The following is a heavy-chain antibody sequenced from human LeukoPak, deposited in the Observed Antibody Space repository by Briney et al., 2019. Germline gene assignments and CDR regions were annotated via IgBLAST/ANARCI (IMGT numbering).Heavy chain of an antibody. CDR2: IYSGGGT. D-gene: IGHD1-14*01. V-gene: IGHV3-66*01. Sequence: GGSLRLSCAAWGLTVSSSYMNWGRQAPGKGLEWVSLIYSGGGTYYADSVKGRFTISRDNSKNTLYLQMSSLRAEDTAVYYCVNITSVTGGDCWGQGTRLTVSS. CDR1: GLTVSSSY. J-gene: IGHJ4*02. CDR3: VNITSVTGGDC.